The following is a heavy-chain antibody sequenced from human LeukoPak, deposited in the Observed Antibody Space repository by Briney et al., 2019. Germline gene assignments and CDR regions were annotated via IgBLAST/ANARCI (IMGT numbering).Heavy chain of an antibody. CDR1: GFTVSSNY. CDR2: IYSGGCT. J-gene: IGHJ5*02. CDR3: ARGRQEYPNWFDP. Sequence: PGGSLRLSCAASGFTVSSNYMSWVRQAPGKGREGVSAIYSGGCTYYADSVKGRFTISRANSKNTLYLQMNSLRAEDTAVNYCARGRQEYPNWFDPWGQGTLVTVSS. V-gene: IGHV3-66*02. D-gene: IGHD2-2*01.